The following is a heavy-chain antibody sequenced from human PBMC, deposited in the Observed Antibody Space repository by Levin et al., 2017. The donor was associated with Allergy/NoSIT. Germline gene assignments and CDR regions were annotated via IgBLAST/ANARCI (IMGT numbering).Heavy chain of an antibody. CDR2: INPNSGGT. D-gene: IGHD3-10*01. J-gene: IGHJ4*02. CDR3: ARGYGSGSYYNGYY. CDR1: GYTFTGYY. Sequence: ASVKVSCKASGYTFTGYYMHWVRQAPGQGLEWMGWINPNSGGTNYAQKFQGRVTMTRDTSISTAYMELSRLRSDDTAVYYCARGYGSGSYYNGYYWGQGTLVTVSS. V-gene: IGHV1-2*02.